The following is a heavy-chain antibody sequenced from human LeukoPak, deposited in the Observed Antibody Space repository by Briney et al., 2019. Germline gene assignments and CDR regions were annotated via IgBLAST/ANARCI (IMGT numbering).Heavy chain of an antibody. J-gene: IGHJ4*02. V-gene: IGHV4-38-2*02. CDR3: ARTYYYDSSGYYEYYFDY. CDR2: IYHSGST. CDR1: GYSISSGYY. D-gene: IGHD3-22*01. Sequence: SETLSLTCTVSGYSISSGYYWGWTRQPPGKGLEWIGIIYHSGSTYFNPSLKSRVTISGDTSKNQFSLKLTSVTAADTAVYYCARTYYYDSSGYYEYYFDYWGQGTLVTVSS.